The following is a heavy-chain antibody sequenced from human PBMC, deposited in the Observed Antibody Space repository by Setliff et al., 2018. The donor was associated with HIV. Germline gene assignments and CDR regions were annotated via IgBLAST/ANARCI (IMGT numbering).Heavy chain of an antibody. CDR2: IFPGDSET. CDR3: TRHPLRPGIAGYFYFVDA. J-gene: IGHJ6*03. CDR1: GYSFPNDW. Sequence: PGESLKISCKDSGYSFPNDWIGWVRRMPGKGLEWVAIIFPGDSETRYSPSFEGQVTISADRSINTVYLQWSSLRASDTAIYYCTRHPLRPGIAGYFYFVDAWGTGTTVTVSS. V-gene: IGHV5-51*01. D-gene: IGHD3-9*01.